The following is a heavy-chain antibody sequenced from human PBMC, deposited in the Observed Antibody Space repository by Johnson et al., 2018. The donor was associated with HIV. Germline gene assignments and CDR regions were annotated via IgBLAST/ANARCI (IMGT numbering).Heavy chain of an antibody. CDR2: ISYDGSNK. D-gene: IGHD3-22*01. CDR1: GFTFSNYA. J-gene: IGHJ3*02. CDR3: ARDISPFYDSSGSDAFDI. V-gene: IGHV3-30*04. Sequence: QVQVVESGGGVVHPGRSLRLSCAASGFTFSNYAMHWVRQAPGKGLEWVAVISYDGSNKYYADSVKGRFTISRDNSKNTLYLQMNSLRAEDTAVYYCARDISPFYDSSGSDAFDIWGQGTMVTVSS.